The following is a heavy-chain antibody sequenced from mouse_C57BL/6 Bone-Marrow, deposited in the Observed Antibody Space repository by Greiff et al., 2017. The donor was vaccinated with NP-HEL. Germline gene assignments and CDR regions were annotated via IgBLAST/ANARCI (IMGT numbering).Heavy chain of an antibody. J-gene: IGHJ4*01. Sequence: QVQLKQSGAELVRPGTSVKVSCKASGYAFTNYLIEWVQQRPGQGLEWIGVINPGSGGTNYNEKFKGKATLTADKSSSTAYMQLSSLTSEDSAVYFCAIPYYYGSSYAMDYWGQGTSVTVSS. CDR1: GYAFTNYL. D-gene: IGHD1-1*01. CDR3: AIPYYYGSSYAMDY. V-gene: IGHV1-54*01. CDR2: INPGSGGT.